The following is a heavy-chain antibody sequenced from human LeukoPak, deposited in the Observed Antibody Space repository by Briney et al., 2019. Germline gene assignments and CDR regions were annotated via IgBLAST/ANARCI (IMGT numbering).Heavy chain of an antibody. Sequence: ASVKVSCKVSGGSLTRFSVHWVRQAPGKGLEWMGGSDPEYGETIYAQKFQGRVTMTEDTSTDTASLELSSLRSEDTAVYYCTTLGEGDTVKMWGYSDYWGQGTPVTVTS. CDR1: GGSLTRFS. D-gene: IGHD3-10*01. J-gene: IGHJ4*02. V-gene: IGHV1-24*01. CDR2: SDPEYGET. CDR3: TTLGEGDTVKMWGYSDY.